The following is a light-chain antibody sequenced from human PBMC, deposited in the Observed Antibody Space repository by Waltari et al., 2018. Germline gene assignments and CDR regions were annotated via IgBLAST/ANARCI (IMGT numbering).Light chain of an antibody. J-gene: IGLJ3*02. Sequence: HSALTQPASVSRSTGQSRTISCTGTSSNVGRYHLVSWYQQHPGKAPKLMIYEGIKRPSGVSNRFSGSKSGNTASLTISGLQAEDEADYYCCSYAGSSTFWVFGGGTKLTVL. CDR2: EGI. CDR1: SSNVGRYHL. V-gene: IGLV2-23*01. CDR3: CSYAGSSTFWV.